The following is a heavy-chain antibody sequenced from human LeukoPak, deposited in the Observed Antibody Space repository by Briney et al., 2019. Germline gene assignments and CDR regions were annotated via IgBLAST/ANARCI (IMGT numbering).Heavy chain of an antibody. CDR1: GYTFTGYY. Sequence: ASVKVSCKASGYTFTGYYMHWVRQAPGQRLEWMGWISAGNGNTKYSQKFQGRVTITRDTSASTAYMELSSLRSEDTAVYYCARAVEWFGESPNWFDPWGQGTLVTVSS. V-gene: IGHV1-3*01. J-gene: IGHJ5*02. D-gene: IGHD3-10*01. CDR3: ARAVEWFGESPNWFDP. CDR2: ISAGNGNT.